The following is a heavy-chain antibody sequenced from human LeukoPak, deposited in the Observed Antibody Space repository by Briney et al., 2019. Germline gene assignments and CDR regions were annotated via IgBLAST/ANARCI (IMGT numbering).Heavy chain of an antibody. Sequence: PGGSLRLSCAASGFTFSSYGMHWVRQAPGKGLEWVAVISYDGSNKYYGDSVKGRFTISRDNSKNMLYLQMNSLRAEDTAVYYCARDGLVTAIRYDYWGQGTLVTVSS. V-gene: IGHV3-30*03. J-gene: IGHJ4*02. CDR2: ISYDGSNK. CDR1: GFTFSSYG. CDR3: ARDGLVTAIRYDY. D-gene: IGHD2-21*02.